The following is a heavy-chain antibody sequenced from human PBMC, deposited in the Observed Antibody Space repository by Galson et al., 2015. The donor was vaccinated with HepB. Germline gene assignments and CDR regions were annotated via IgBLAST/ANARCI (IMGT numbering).Heavy chain of an antibody. CDR2: IYYSGST. CDR3: AREAPYCGGDCYLSAFDI. V-gene: IGHV4-59*01. Sequence: QVQLQESGPGLVKPSETLSLTCTVSGGSISSYYWSWIRQPPGKGLEWIGYIYYSGSTNYNPSLKSRVTISVDTSKNQFSLKLSSVTAADTAVYYCAREAPYCGGDCYLSAFDIWGQGTMVTVSS. CDR1: GGSISSYY. D-gene: IGHD2-21*02. J-gene: IGHJ3*02.